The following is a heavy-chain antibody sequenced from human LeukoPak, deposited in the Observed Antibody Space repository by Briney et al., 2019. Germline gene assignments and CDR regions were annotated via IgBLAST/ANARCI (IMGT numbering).Heavy chain of an antibody. J-gene: IGHJ4*02. V-gene: IGHV3-30*04. CDR1: GFTFSSYA. Sequence: GRSLRLSCVASGFTFSSYAMHWVRQAPGKGLEWVAFMSYDGSNKYYADSVKGRFTLSRDNAKNSLYLQMNSLRAEDTAVYYCARTGGSYPYYFEYWGQGTLVTVSS. D-gene: IGHD1-26*01. CDR3: ARTGGSYPYYFEY. CDR2: MSYDGSNK.